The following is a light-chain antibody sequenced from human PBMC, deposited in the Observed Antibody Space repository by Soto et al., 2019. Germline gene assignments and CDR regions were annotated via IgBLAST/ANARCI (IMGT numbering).Light chain of an antibody. V-gene: IGLV2-14*02. CDR2: EVS. Sequence: QSVLTQPASVSGSPGQSITISCTGTSSDVGSYNLVSWYQQHPAKAPKLMIFEVSNRPSGVSNRFSGSKSGNTASLTISGLQAEDEAEYYCSSYTGSSINTVVFGGGTKLTVL. CDR3: SSYTGSSINTVV. CDR1: SSDVGSYNL. J-gene: IGLJ2*01.